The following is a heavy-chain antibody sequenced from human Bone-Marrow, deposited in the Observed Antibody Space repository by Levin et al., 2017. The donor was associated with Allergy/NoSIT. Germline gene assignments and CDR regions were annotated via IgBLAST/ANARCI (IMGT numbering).Heavy chain of an antibody. J-gene: IGHJ5*02. V-gene: IGHV4-31*03. Sequence: PSETLSLTCNVSGVSINSGGDYWTWIRQHPGQGLEWIGYSYYSGTTFYSPSLRSRVIISVDTSKNQFSLTLSSVTAADTAIYYCARGRSAAGLFDTWGQGALVTVSS. D-gene: IGHD6-13*01. CDR1: GVSINSGGDY. CDR2: SYYSGTT. CDR3: ARGRSAAGLFDT.